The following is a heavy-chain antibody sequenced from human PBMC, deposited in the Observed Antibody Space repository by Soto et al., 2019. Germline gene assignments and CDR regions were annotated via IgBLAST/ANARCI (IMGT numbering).Heavy chain of an antibody. CDR3: AREAPYHGSGMYGDGMDL. D-gene: IGHD3-10*01. CDR2: INAGNGNT. J-gene: IGHJ6*02. V-gene: IGHV1-3*01. CDR1: GYTFTAFA. Sequence: QVQLVQSGAEVKKPGASVKVSCKASGYTFTAFAIHWVRQAPGLRPEWMGWINAGNGNTKSSQKFQGRVTITMDTSASTAYMELSSLRSKDTAVYYCAREAPYHGSGMYGDGMDLWGQGTTVTVSS.